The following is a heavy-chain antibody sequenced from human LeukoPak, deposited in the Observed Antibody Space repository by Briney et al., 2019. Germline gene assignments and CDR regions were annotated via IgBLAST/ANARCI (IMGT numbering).Heavy chain of an antibody. CDR1: GLSFRSYG. V-gene: IGHV3-33*01. CDR3: GRETAMVPDH. CDR2: IWYNGSNK. D-gene: IGHD5-18*01. Sequence: PGGSLRLSGAASGLSFRSYGMHGVRQAPGKGLEWVAVIWYNGSNKPYPDAVKGRFTISRDNSKNTLYLQMNSLRAEDTAVYYCGRETAMVPDHWGQGTLVTVSS. J-gene: IGHJ4*02.